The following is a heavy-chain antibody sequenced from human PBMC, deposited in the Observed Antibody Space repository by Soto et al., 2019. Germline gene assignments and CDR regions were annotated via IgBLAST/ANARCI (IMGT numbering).Heavy chain of an antibody. CDR3: ARENYYDGSGYLYYFDY. CDR1: GFTFSYYF. D-gene: IGHD3-22*01. Sequence: GGSLRLSCGASGFTFSYYFMSWIRQAPGKGLEWISYISSGYTVYYADSVKGRFTISRDNAKNSLYLEMNSLRAEDTAVYYCARENYYDGSGYLYYFDYWGQGTPVTVS. CDR2: ISSGYTV. V-gene: IGHV3-11*01. J-gene: IGHJ4*02.